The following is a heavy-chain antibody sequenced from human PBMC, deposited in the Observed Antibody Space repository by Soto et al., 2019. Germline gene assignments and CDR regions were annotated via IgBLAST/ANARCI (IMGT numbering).Heavy chain of an antibody. V-gene: IGHV3-48*03. CDR3: ARDLLVRIAARYYYYYGMDV. CDR2: ISSSGSTI. J-gene: IGHJ6*02. Sequence: GGSLRLSCAASGFTFSSYETNWVRQAPGKGLEWVSYISSSGSTIYYADSVKGRFTISRDNAKNSLYLQMNSLRAEDTAVYYCARDLLVRIAARYYYYYGMDVWGQGTTVTVSS. CDR1: GFTFSSYE. D-gene: IGHD6-6*01.